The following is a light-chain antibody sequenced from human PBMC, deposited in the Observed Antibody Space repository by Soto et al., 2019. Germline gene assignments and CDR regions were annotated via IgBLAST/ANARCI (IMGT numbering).Light chain of an antibody. CDR3: QQYNSYPWT. CDR2: DAS. Sequence: DIQMTQSPSTLSGSVGDRVTITCRASQTISSWLAWYQQKPGKAPKLLIYDASSLESGVPSRFSGSGSGTEFTLTITSLQPDDVATYYCQQYNSYPWTFGQGTKVDIK. CDR1: QTISSW. J-gene: IGKJ1*01. V-gene: IGKV1-5*01.